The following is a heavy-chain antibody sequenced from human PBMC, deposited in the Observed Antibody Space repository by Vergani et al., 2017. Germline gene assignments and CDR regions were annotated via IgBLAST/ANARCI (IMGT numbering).Heavy chain of an antibody. V-gene: IGHV3-23*01. CDR2: ISGSGGST. CDR3: AKAGGYDILTGSVYYYDMDV. J-gene: IGHJ6*03. D-gene: IGHD3-9*01. CDR1: GFTFSSYA. Sequence: EVQLLESGGGLVQPGGSLRLSCAASGFTFSSYAMSWVRQAPGKGLEWVSAISGSGGSTYYADSVKGRFTISRDNSKNTLYLQMNSLRAEATAVYYCAKAGGYDILTGSVYYYDMDVWGKGTTVTVSS.